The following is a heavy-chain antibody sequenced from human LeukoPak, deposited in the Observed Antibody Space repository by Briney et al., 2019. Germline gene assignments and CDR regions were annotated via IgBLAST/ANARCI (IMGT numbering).Heavy chain of an antibody. CDR2: ISYDGSNK. J-gene: IGHJ4*02. D-gene: IGHD1-26*01. CDR3: AKDPRSSVGSGYFDY. CDR1: GFTFSSYG. Sequence: PGGSLRLSCAASGFTFSSYGMHWVRQAPGKGLEWVAVISYDGSNKYYADSVKGRFTISRDNSKNTLYLQMNSLRAEDTAVYYCAKDPRSSVGSGYFDYWGQGTLVTVSS. V-gene: IGHV3-30*18.